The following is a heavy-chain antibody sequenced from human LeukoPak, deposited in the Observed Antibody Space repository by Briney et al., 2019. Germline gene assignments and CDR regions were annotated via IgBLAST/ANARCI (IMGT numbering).Heavy chain of an antibody. D-gene: IGHD3-22*01. CDR2: IRYDGSNK. CDR1: GFTLRNYA. J-gene: IGHJ4*02. V-gene: IGHV3-30*02. Sequence: GGSLRLSCAASGFTLRNYAMSWVRQAPGKGLEWVAFIRYDGSNKYYADSVKGRFTISRDNSKNTLYLQMNSLRVEDTALYYCAKYYRENSGASPLDYWGQGTRVTVSS. CDR3: AKYYRENSGASPLDY.